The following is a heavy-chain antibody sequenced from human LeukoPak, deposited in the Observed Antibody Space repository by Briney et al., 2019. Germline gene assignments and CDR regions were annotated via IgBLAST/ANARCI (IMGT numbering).Heavy chain of an antibody. Sequence: VASVKVSCKASGGTFSSYAICWVRQAPGQGLEWMGRIIPIFGTANYAQKFQGRVTITTDESTSTAYMELSSLRSEDTAVYYCASSGGTKVVPAAETFDPWGQGTLVTVSS. D-gene: IGHD2-2*01. J-gene: IGHJ5*02. CDR2: IIPIFGTA. CDR3: ASSGGTKVVPAAETFDP. CDR1: GGTFSSYA. V-gene: IGHV1-69*05.